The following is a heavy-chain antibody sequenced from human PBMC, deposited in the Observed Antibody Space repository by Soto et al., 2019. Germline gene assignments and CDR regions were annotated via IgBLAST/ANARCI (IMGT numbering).Heavy chain of an antibody. CDR3: ARDRAVSARGSFDY. CDR1: GGSVSSTNW. D-gene: IGHD6-19*01. J-gene: IGHJ4*02. CDR2: IYHCGST. V-gene: IGHV4-4*02. Sequence: QVQLQESGPGLVEPSGTLSLTCAVSGGSVSSTNWWSWVRQPPGKGLEWIGEIYHCGSTYYNPSLKSRVTISVDKSKNQFSLRLSSVTAADTAVYFCARDRAVSARGSFDYWGQGTLVTVSS.